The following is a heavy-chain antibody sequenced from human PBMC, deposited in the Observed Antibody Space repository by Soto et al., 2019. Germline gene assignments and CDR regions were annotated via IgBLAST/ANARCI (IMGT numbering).Heavy chain of an antibody. CDR3: AKDSSDYDFWSGPPRGMDV. J-gene: IGHJ6*02. V-gene: IGHV3-30*18. CDR1: GFTFSSYG. D-gene: IGHD3-3*01. CDR2: ISYDGSNK. Sequence: GGSLRLSCAASGFTFSSYGMHWVRQAPGKGLEWVAVISYDGSNKYYADSVKGRFTISRDNSKNTLYLQMNSPRAEDTAVYYCAKDSSDYDFWSGPPRGMDVWGQGTTVTVSS.